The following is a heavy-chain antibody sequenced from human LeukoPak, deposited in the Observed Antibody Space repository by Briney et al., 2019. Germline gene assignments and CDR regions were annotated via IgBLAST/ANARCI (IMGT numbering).Heavy chain of an antibody. CDR1: GFTFSSYS. V-gene: IGHV3-7*01. CDR3: AGEYCSGTSCYGYFDY. CDR2: IKQDGSQI. Sequence: GGSLRLSCAASGFTFSSYSMNWVRQAPGKGLEWVANIKQDGSQIFYVDSVKGRFTISRDTAKNSLSLQMNSLRAEDTAVYYCAGEYCSGTSCYGYFDYWGQGTLVTVSS. D-gene: IGHD2-2*01. J-gene: IGHJ4*02.